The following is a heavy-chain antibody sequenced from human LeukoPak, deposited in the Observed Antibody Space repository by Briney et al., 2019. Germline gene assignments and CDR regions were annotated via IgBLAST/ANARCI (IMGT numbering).Heavy chain of an antibody. CDR2: IYYSGST. D-gene: IGHD3-22*01. Sequence: SETLSLTCTVSGGSISSSSYYWGWIRQPPGKGLEWIGSIYYSGSTYYNPSLKSRVTISVDTSKNQFSLKLSSVTAADTAVYYCAREGYYDSSGYYLKYYYMDVWGKGTTVTVPS. CDR1: GGSISSSSYY. V-gene: IGHV4-39*07. J-gene: IGHJ6*03. CDR3: AREGYYDSSGYYLKYYYMDV.